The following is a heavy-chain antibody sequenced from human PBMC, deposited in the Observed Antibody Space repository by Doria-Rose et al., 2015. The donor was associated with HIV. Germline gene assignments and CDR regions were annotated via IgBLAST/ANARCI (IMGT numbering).Heavy chain of an antibody. V-gene: IGHV2-26*01. CDR1: GVSLSSPGMG. CDR3: ARIKSSRWYHKYYFDF. J-gene: IGHJ4*02. Sequence: QVTLRESGPVLVKPTETLTLTCTVSGVSLSSPGMGVSWIRQPPGKALVWLANIFSDDEKSYKTSLKSRLTISRGNSKSQVVLTMTDMDPVDTATYYCARIKSSRWYHKYYFDFWGQGTLVIVSA. CDR2: IFSDDEK. D-gene: IGHD6-13*01.